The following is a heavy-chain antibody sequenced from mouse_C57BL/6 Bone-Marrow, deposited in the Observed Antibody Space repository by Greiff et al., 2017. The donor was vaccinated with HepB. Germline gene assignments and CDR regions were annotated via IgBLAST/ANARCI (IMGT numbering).Heavy chain of an antibody. J-gene: IGHJ3*01. CDR1: GFTFSSYT. Sequence: DVMLVESGGGLVKPGGSLKLSCAASGFTFSSYTMSWVRQTPEKRLEWVATISGGGGNTYYPDSVKGRFTISRDNAKNTLYLQMSSLRSEDTALYYCARPEITTWGFAYWGQGTLVTVSA. CDR2: ISGGGGNT. D-gene: IGHD2-4*01. V-gene: IGHV5-9*01. CDR3: ARPEITTWGFAY.